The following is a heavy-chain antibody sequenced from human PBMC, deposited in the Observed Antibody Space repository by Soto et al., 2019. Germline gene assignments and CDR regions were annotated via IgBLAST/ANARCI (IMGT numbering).Heavy chain of an antibody. CDR1: GGSISSSSYY. CDR2: IYYSGST. D-gene: IGHD3-10*01. CDR3: ARHDVGWFGVGDDY. Sequence: QLQLQESGPGLVKPSETLSLTCTVSGGSISSSSYYWGWIRQPPGKGLEWIGSIYYSGSTYYNPSLKSRVTISVDTSKNQFSLKLSSVTAADTAVYDCARHDVGWFGVGDDYWGQGTLVTVSS. J-gene: IGHJ4*02. V-gene: IGHV4-39*01.